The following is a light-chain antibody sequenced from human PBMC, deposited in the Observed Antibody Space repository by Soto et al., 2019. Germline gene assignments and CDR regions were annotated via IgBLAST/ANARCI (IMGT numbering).Light chain of an antibody. J-gene: IGKJ1*01. CDR3: MQCTHFPRT. Sequence: IVLTQTPLSSPVTLGQPASISCRSSQSLVHSDGHTYLSWLQQRPGQPPRLLIYQISNRFSGVPDRFSGSGAGTDFTLKISRVEAEDVGVYYCMQCTHFPRTFGQGTKV. CDR2: QIS. V-gene: IGKV2-24*01. CDR1: QSLVHSDGHTY.